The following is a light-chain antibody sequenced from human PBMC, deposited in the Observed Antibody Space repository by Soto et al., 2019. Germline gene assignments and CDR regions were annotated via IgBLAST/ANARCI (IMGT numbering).Light chain of an antibody. J-gene: IGKJ4*01. V-gene: IGKV4-1*01. CDR1: QSVFYGPNNKNY. CDR3: QQYFSPPALS. CDR2: WAS. Sequence: DIVMTQSPDSLAVSLGERATINCKSSQSVFYGPNNKNYLAWYQKKPGQPPKLLIYWASTRESGVPDRFSGSGSGTDFALTISSLQAEDVAVYYCQQYFSPPALSFGGGTKVEIK.